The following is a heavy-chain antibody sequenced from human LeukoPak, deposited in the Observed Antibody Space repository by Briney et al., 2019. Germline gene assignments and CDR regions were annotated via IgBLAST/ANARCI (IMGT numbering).Heavy chain of an antibody. Sequence: PGGSLRLSCAASGFTFSSYGMHWVRQAPGKGLEWVAFIRYDGSNKYYADSVKGRFTISRDNSKNTLYLQMNSLRAEDTAVYYCAKENKSFRRWELIGDFDYWGQGTLVTVSS. D-gene: IGHD1-26*01. CDR2: IRYDGSNK. CDR3: AKENKSFRRWELIGDFDY. CDR1: GFTFSSYG. V-gene: IGHV3-30*02. J-gene: IGHJ4*02.